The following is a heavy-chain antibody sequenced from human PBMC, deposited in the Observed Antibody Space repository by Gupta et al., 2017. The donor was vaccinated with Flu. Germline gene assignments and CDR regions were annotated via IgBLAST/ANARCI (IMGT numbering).Heavy chain of an antibody. D-gene: IGHD1-1*01. Sequence: VRQAPGKGLEWVANIKQDGSEKYYVDSVKGRFTISRDNAKNSLYLQMNSLRAEDTAVYYCARYLLTTEQFDPWGQGTLVTVSS. J-gene: IGHJ5*02. CDR2: IKQDGSEK. CDR3: ARYLLTTEQFDP. V-gene: IGHV3-7*01.